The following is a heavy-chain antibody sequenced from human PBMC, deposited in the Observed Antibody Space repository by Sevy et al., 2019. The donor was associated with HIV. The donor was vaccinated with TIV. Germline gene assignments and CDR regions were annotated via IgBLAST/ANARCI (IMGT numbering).Heavy chain of an antibody. Sequence: SQTFSLICAISGDSVSSNSAAWNWIRQSPSRGLEWVGRTYYRSKWYYDYAESVESRININPDTSKNQFSLQLNSVTPEDTAVYYCARGWYYYFDYWGQGSLVTVSS. CDR3: ARGWYYYFDY. CDR2: TYYRSKWYY. D-gene: IGHD6-13*01. CDR1: GDSVSSNSAA. J-gene: IGHJ4*02. V-gene: IGHV6-1*01.